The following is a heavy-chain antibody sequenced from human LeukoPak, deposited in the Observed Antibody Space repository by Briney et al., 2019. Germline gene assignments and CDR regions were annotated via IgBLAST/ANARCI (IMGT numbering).Heavy chain of an antibody. CDR1: GFTSSSYS. J-gene: IGHJ4*02. V-gene: IGHV3-21*01. CDR2: ISCSSSYI. CDR3: ARLIPRSQTPAVAGTWGSY. Sequence: GGSLRLSCAPSGFTSSSYSMNWVRQAPGKGLEWVSSISCSSSYIYYADSVKGRFTISRDNATNSLYLQMNSLRAEDTAVYYCARLIPRSQTPAVAGTWGSYWGQGTLVTVSS. D-gene: IGHD6-19*01.